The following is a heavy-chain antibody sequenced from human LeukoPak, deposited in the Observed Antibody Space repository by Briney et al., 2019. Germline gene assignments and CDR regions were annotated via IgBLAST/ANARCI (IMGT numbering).Heavy chain of an antibody. D-gene: IGHD6-19*01. CDR1: GFTFSSYD. V-gene: IGHV3-13*01. CDR3: ARVAGTNAFDI. Sequence: PGGSLRLSCAASGFTFSSYDMHWGRQATGKGLEWVSAIGTAGDTYYPGSVTGRFTISRENAKNSLYLQMNSLSAGDTAVYYCARVAGTNAFDIWGQGTMVTASS. CDR2: IGTAGDT. J-gene: IGHJ3*02.